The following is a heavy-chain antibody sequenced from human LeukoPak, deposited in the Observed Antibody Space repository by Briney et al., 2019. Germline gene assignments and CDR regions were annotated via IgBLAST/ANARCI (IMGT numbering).Heavy chain of an antibody. V-gene: IGHV1-69*06. Sequence: ASVKVSCKASGGTFSSYAISWVRQAPGQGLEWMGGIIPIFGTANYAQKFQGRVTITADKSTSTAYMELSSLRSEDTAVYYCARDYSNHAAPLYYYHYMDVWGKGTTVTVSS. J-gene: IGHJ6*03. CDR3: ARDYSNHAAPLYYYHYMDV. CDR1: GGTFSSYA. D-gene: IGHD4-11*01. CDR2: IIPIFGTA.